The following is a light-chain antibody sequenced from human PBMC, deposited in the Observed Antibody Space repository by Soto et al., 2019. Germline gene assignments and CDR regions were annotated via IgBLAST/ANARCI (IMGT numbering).Light chain of an antibody. Sequence: QSVLTQPASVSGSPGQSITISCTGTSSDVGGYNYVSWYQQHPGTAPKLMIYEVSNRPSGLSNRFSGSKSGNTASLTISGLQAEDEADYYCSSYTSSSSLNVFGTGTKLTVL. CDR3: SSYTSSSSLNV. CDR1: SSDVGGYNY. CDR2: EVS. J-gene: IGLJ1*01. V-gene: IGLV2-14*01.